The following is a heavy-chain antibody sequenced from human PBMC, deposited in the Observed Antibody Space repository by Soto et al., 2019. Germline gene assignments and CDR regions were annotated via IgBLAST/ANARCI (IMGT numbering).Heavy chain of an antibody. Sequence: SVKVSCKASGGTFTSYSISWGRQAPGQGLEWMGGIIPIFGTANYAQKFQGRVTITADESTSTAYMELSSLRSEDTAVYYCARLAAADINWYFDLWGRGTLVTVSS. J-gene: IGHJ2*01. CDR1: GGTFTSYS. D-gene: IGHD6-13*01. CDR2: IIPIFGTA. CDR3: ARLAAADINWYFDL. V-gene: IGHV1-69*13.